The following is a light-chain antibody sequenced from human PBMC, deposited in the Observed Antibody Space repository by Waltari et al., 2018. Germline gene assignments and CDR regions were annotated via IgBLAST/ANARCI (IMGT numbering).Light chain of an antibody. J-gene: IGKJ1*01. CDR3: QQYLSTPLT. CDR1: QSVLYSSNNKNY. CDR2: WAS. Sequence: DIVMTQSPDSLAVSLGERATINCKSSQSVLYSSNNKNYLAWYKHKPGQPPKLIIYWASTRDSGVPDRFSGRGSVTDFTLTISSLQAEDVAVYYCQQYLSTPLTFGQGTKVEIK. V-gene: IGKV4-1*01.